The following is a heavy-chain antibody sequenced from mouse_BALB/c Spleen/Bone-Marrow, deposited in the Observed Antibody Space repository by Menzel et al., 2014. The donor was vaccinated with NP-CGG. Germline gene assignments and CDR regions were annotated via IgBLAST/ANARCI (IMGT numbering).Heavy chain of an antibody. D-gene: IGHD1-1*01. CDR2: ISNGGGST. CDR3: ARRRSLYYAMDY. CDR1: GFTFSDYY. J-gene: IGHJ4*01. V-gene: IGHV5-12*02. Sequence: EVQRVESGGGLVQPGGSLKLSCATSGFTFSDYYMYWVRQTPEKRLEWVAHISNGGGSTYYPDTVKGRFTISRGNAKNTLYLQMSRLKSEDTAMYYCARRRSLYYAMDYWGQGTSVTVSS.